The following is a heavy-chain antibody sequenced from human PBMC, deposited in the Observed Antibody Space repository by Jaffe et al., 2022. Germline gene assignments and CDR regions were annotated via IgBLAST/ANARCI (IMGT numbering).Heavy chain of an antibody. D-gene: IGHD2-15*01. CDR3: AREAPLCSGGSCYYVPYFDL. V-gene: IGHV3-21*01. CDR1: GFTFSSYS. Sequence: EVQLVESGGGLVKPGGSLRLSCAASGFTFSSYSMNWVRQAPGKGLEWVSSISSSSSYIYYADSVKGRFTISRDNAKNSLYLQMNSLRAEDTAVYYCAREAPLCSGGSCYYVPYFDLWGRGTLVTVSS. J-gene: IGHJ2*01. CDR2: ISSSSSYI.